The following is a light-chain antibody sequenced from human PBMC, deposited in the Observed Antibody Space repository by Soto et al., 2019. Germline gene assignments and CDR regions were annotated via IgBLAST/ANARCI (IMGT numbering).Light chain of an antibody. CDR3: QSYDSSLSALYV. CDR2: GNT. Sequence: SALTQPPSVSGAPGQRVTISCTGSSSNIGAGYEVNWYQHLPGAAPKLLIYGNTNRPSGVPDRFSGSKSGTSASLAITGLQAEDEADYYCQSYDSSLSALYVFGTGTKVTVL. CDR1: SSNIGAGYE. J-gene: IGLJ1*01. V-gene: IGLV1-40*01.